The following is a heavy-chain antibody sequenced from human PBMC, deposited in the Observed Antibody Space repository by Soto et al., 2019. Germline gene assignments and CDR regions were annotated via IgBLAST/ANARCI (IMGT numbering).Heavy chain of an antibody. CDR2: IYYSGST. CDR1: GGSISSGGYY. CDR3: AGDGGDLGELSHYYYYMDV. V-gene: IGHV4-31*03. D-gene: IGHD3-16*02. J-gene: IGHJ6*03. Sequence: QVQLQESGPGLVKPSQTLSLTCTVSGGSISSGGYYWSWIRQHPGKGLEWIGYIYYSGSTYYNPSLKSRVTISVDTSKIQFSLKLSSVTAADTAVYYCAGDGGDLGELSHYYYYMDVWGKGTTVTVSS.